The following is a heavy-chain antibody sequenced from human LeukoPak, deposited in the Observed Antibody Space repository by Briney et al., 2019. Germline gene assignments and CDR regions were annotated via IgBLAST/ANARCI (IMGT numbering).Heavy chain of an antibody. D-gene: IGHD6-19*01. Sequence: GGSLRLSCAASGFTFSSYWMHWVRQAPGKGLVWVSRINSDGSSTSYADSVKGRFTISRDNAKNTLYLQMNSLRAEDTALYYCAGGDSSGWYFDLWGRGTLVTVSS. V-gene: IGHV3-74*01. CDR1: GFTFSSYW. CDR3: AGGDSSGWYFDL. J-gene: IGHJ2*01. CDR2: INSDGSST.